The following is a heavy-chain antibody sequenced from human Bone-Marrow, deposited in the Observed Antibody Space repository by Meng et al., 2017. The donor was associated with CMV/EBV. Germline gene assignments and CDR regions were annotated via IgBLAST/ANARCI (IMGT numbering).Heavy chain of an antibody. CDR1: GGSISSSSYY. CDR2: IYYSGST. CDR3: ARLPYSSPSYIDY. Sequence: GSLRLSCTVSGGSISSSSYYWGWIRQPPGKGLEWIGSIYYSGSTYYNPSLKSRVTISVDTSKNQFSLKLSSVTAADTAVYYCARLPYSSPSYIDYWGQGTLVTVSS. J-gene: IGHJ4*02. D-gene: IGHD6-6*01. V-gene: IGHV4-39*01.